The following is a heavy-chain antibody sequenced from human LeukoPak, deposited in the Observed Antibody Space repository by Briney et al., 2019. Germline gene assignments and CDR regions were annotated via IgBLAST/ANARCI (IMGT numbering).Heavy chain of an antibody. CDR2: KKEEGSEI. V-gene: IGHV3-7*01. CDR3: VRGGMKYLDS. J-gene: IGHJ4*02. CDR1: GFTFNTYT. Sequence: PGGSLRLSCAASGFTFNTYTMSWVRQAPGKGLEWVAKKKEEGSEISYVSSVKGRFAISRDNARSSLYLQMNSLSVEHTAVYYPVRGGMKYLDSWGQGTLVTVSS.